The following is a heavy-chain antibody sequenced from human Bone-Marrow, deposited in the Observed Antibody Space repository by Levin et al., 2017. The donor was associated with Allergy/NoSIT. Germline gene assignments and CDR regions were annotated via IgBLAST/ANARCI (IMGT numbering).Heavy chain of an antibody. J-gene: IGHJ4*02. D-gene: IGHD5-12*01. CDR3: ARLPKWQYYYFDS. V-gene: IGHV4-4*02. CDR2: IGYSGST. CDR1: GGSITSGDW. Sequence: PGGSLRLSCVVSGGSITSGDWWSWVRQTPGKGLQWIGEIGYSGSTNYNPSLQSRVTLSIDTSKNQFSLKLTSVSAADTAVYYCARLPKWQYYYFDSWGPGTVVTVSS.